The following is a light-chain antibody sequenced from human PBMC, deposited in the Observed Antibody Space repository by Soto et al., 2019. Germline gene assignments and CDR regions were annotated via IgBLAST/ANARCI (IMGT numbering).Light chain of an antibody. Sequence: DVVMTQTPLSRSVAPLQPASISFNSIQMLLHITGETFLFWYLQKPGQSPQLLIYEVSTRVSGVPDRFSGSGSGTDFTLEISRVETDDVGIYYCMQSTQLPPTFGQGTRLEI. CDR1: QMLLHITGETF. CDR3: MQSTQLPPT. J-gene: IGKJ5*01. V-gene: IGKV2D-29*02. CDR2: EVS.